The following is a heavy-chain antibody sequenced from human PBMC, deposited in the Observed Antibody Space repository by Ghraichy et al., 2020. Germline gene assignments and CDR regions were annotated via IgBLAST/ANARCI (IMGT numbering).Heavy chain of an antibody. CDR1: GFTLSGYW. V-gene: IGHV3-74*01. CDR3: SRGVLRGSYSFSGTPGY. J-gene: IGHJ4*02. CDR2: INRDGSTT. D-gene: IGHD3-16*01. Sequence: GESLNISCAASGFTLSGYWMHWVRQVPGKGLVWVSRINRDGSTTNYADSVKGRFTISRDNAKNTVYLQMNSLRVDDTAVYHCSRGVLRGSYSFSGTPGYWGQGTLVTVSS.